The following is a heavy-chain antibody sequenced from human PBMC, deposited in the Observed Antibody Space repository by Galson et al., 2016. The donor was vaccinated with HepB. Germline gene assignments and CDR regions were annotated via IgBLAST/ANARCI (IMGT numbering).Heavy chain of an antibody. CDR3: ARDVLWFGTFSWFDP. V-gene: IGHV3-7*04. D-gene: IGHD3-10*01. CDR1: GFTFSTYW. CDR2: IKDDGSDK. Sequence: SLRLSCAASGFTFSTYWMSWVRQAPGKGLEWVANIKDDGSDKYYVDSVKGRFTISRDNAKNSLHLQMNSLRAEDTAMYYCARDVLWFGTFSWFDPWGQGTLVSVSS. J-gene: IGHJ5*02.